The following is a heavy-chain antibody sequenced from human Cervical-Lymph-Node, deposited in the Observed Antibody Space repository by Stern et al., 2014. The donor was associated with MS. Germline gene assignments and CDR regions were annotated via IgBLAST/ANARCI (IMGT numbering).Heavy chain of an antibody. V-gene: IGHV3-7*01. J-gene: IGHJ6*02. CDR3: ARRVLVAMGGYPKTLDV. D-gene: IGHD2-2*01. CDR2: IQEDGSEQ. CDR1: GFTFSRYW. Sequence: VQLVESGGVLVQPGGSLKLSCAASGFTFSRYWMTWVRQAPGKGLEWVANIQEDGSEQYYVDSGKGRFTMSRDNAKNSLYLQMNSLRAEDTAVYYCARRVLVAMGGYPKTLDVWGRGTTVTVSS.